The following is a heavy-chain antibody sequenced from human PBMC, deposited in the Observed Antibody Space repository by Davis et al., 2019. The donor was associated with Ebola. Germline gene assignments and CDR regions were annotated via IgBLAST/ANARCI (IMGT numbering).Heavy chain of an antibody. CDR2: INPNSGGT. J-gene: IGHJ4*02. CDR1: GYTFTGYY. CDR3: ARQSGIYYVIDY. Sequence: ASVPVSCKASGYTFTGYYMHWVRQAPGQGLEWMGWINPNSGGTNYAQKFQGRVTMTRDTSISTAYMELTGLRSDDTAVYYCARQSGIYYVIDYWGQGTLVTVSS. V-gene: IGHV1-2*02. D-gene: IGHD1-26*01.